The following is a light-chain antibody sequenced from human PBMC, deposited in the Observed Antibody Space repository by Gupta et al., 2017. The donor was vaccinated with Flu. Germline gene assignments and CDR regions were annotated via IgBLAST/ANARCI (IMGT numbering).Light chain of an antibody. CDR2: DVN. J-gene: IGLJ1*01. Sequence: SSALTQHPAVSVAPGQTVTITCPGDSLRNYYASWFQQRPGQAPVLLIFDVNNRPSGVPDRFSGSSSGSTASFTITGAQAEDEADYYCNSRDGIGNRYVFGTGTKVTVL. V-gene: IGLV3-19*01. CDR1: SLRNYY. CDR3: NSRDGIGNRYV.